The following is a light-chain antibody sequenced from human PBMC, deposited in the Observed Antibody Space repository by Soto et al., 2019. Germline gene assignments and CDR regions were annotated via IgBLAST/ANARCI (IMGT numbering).Light chain of an antibody. V-gene: IGLV1-44*01. CDR3: AAWDDSLNGV. J-gene: IGLJ1*01. Sequence: QSVLTQPPSASGTPGQRVTISCSGSSSNIGSNPVNWFQQLPGSAPKLLIYSNNERPSGVPDRFSGSKSGTSASLAISGLQSEDEADYYCAAWDDSLNGVFGTGTKVTVL. CDR2: SNN. CDR1: SSNIGSNP.